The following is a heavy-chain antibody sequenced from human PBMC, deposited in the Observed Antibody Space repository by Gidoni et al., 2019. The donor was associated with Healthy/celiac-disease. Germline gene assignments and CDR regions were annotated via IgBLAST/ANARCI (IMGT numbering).Heavy chain of an antibody. V-gene: IGHV5-51*01. CDR2: IYPGDSDT. CDR1: GYSFTSYW. CDR3: ARRAGDGDYGENWYFDL. Sequence: EVPLVQSGAAVTKPGESLKISCKGSGYSFTSYWIGWVRQMPGKGLEWMGIIYPGDSDTRYSPSFQGQVTISADKSISTAYLQWSSLKASDTAMYYCARRAGDGDYGENWYFDLWGRGTLVTVSS. D-gene: IGHD4-17*01. J-gene: IGHJ2*01.